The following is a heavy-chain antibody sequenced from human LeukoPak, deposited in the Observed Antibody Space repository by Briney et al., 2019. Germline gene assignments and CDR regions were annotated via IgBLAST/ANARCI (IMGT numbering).Heavy chain of an antibody. CDR2: ISANNGYT. CDR3: ARDDGSWDLSSRTGVDY. V-gene: IGHV1-18*01. J-gene: IGHJ4*02. CDR1: GYTFSSYG. D-gene: IGHD3-16*02. Sequence: EASVKVSCKASGYTFSSYGISWVRQAPGQGLEWMGWISANNGYTDYAQKVQGRVAMTKDSSTSTAYMELRSLRAGDTAVYYCARDDGSWDLSSRTGVDYWGQGTLVTVSS.